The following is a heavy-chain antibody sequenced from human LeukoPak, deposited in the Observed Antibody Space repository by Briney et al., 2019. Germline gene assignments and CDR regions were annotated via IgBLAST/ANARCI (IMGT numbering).Heavy chain of an antibody. D-gene: IGHD1-26*01. CDR2: VYYTGTT. CDR1: GGSISSYY. Sequence: TASETLSLTCSVSGGSISSYYWSWIRQLPGKGLDWIGYVYYTGTTNYNPSLKSRVTISVDTSKNQFSLRLSSVTAADTAVYYCAREGGSTSFDSWGQGTLVTVSS. V-gene: IGHV4-59*01. J-gene: IGHJ4*02. CDR3: AREGGSTSFDS.